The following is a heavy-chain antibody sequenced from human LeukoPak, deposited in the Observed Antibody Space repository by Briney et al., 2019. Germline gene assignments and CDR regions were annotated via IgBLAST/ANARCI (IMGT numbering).Heavy chain of an antibody. J-gene: IGHJ3*02. Sequence: PSETLSLTCAVYGGSFSGYYWSWIRQPPGKGLEWIGEINHSGSTNYSPSLKSRVTISVDTSKNQFSLKLSSVTAADTAVYYCARHGDMVRGRRQAFDIWGQGTMVTVSS. CDR2: INHSGST. D-gene: IGHD3-10*01. V-gene: IGHV4-34*01. CDR1: GGSFSGYY. CDR3: ARHGDMVRGRRQAFDI.